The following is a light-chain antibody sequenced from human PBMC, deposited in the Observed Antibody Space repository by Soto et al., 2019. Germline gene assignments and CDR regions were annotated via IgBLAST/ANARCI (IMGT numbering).Light chain of an antibody. CDR1: QSISSW. Sequence: DIQMTQSPSTLSASVGDRVTITCRASQSISSWLAWYQQKPGKAPTLLIYKASSLESGVPSRFSGSGSGTEFTLTISSLQPDDFATYYCQQYNSYPWTCGQGTKVEIK. CDR2: KAS. V-gene: IGKV1-5*03. CDR3: QQYNSYPWT. J-gene: IGKJ1*01.